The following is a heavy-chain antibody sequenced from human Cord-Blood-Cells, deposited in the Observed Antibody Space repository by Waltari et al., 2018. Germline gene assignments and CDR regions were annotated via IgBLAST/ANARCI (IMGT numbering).Heavy chain of an antibody. V-gene: IGHV3-30*02. CDR1: GFTFSSYG. CDR2: IRYDGSNK. CDR3: ANTAYDFWSGYFDY. Sequence: QVQLVESGGGVVQPGGSLRLSCAASGFTFSSYGMHWVRQAPGKGMEWVAFIRYDGSNKYYADSVKGRFTISRDNSKNTLYLQMSSLRAEDTAVYYCANTAYDFWSGYFDYWGQGTLVTVSS. J-gene: IGHJ4*02. D-gene: IGHD3-3*01.